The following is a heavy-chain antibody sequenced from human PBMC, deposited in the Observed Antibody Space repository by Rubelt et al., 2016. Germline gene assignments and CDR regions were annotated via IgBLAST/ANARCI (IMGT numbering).Heavy chain of an antibody. J-gene: IGHJ2*01. CDR2: INAGNGNT. Sequence: QVQLVQSGAEVKKPGASVKVSCKASGYTFTSYAMHWVRQAPGHRLEWMGWINAGNGNTQYSQKFQGRVTNTRDTSASTADRELSSLRSEDTAVYYCARSKDTAMVTDADWYFDLGGRGTRVTVSS. CDR3: ARSKDTAMVTDADWYFDL. CDR1: GYTFTSYA. V-gene: IGHV1-3*01. D-gene: IGHD5-18*01.